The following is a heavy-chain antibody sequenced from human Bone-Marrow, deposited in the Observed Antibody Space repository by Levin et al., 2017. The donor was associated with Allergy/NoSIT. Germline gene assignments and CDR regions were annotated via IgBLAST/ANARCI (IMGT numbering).Heavy chain of an antibody. CDR2: IKQDGSEK. CDR1: GFTFSCYT. V-gene: IGHV3-7*01. D-gene: IGHD6-13*01. Sequence: GASVKVSCAASGFTFSCYTMNWVRQVRQAPGKGLEWVANIKQDGSEKYYVDSVKGRFTISRDNAKNALYLQMNSLRAEDTAVYYCARRYSSSWSGFDPWGQGTLVTVSA. CDR3: ARRYSSSWSGFDP. J-gene: IGHJ5*02.